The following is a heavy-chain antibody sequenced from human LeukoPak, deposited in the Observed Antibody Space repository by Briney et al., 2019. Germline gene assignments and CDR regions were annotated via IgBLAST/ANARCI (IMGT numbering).Heavy chain of an antibody. CDR1: GGSISSSSYY. CDR2: IYYSGGT. D-gene: IGHD3-10*01. J-gene: IGHJ5*01. V-gene: IGHV4-39*07. Sequence: SETLSLTCTVSGGSISSSSYYWGWIRQPPGKGLEWIGSIYYSGGTYYNPSLKSRVTISVDTSKNQFSLKLSSVTAADTAVYYCARGGWGYKYNWIDPWGQGALVTVSS. CDR3: ARGGWGYKYNWIDP.